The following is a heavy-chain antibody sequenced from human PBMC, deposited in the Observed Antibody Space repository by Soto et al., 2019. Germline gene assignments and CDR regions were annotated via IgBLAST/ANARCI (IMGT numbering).Heavy chain of an antibody. CDR3: ARDQGYYDFWSGSPRPFDY. CDR1: GGSISSSNW. J-gene: IGHJ4*02. D-gene: IGHD3-3*01. Sequence: SETLSLTCAVSGGSISSSNWWSWVRQPPGKGLEWIGEIYHSGSTNYNPSLKSRVTISVDKSKNQFSLKLSSVTAADTAVYYCARDQGYYDFWSGSPRPFDYWGQGTLVTVSS. CDR2: IYHSGST. V-gene: IGHV4-4*02.